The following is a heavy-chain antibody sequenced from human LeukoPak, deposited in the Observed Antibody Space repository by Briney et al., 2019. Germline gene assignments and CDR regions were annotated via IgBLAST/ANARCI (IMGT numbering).Heavy chain of an antibody. Sequence: PSETLSLTCTVSGGSISSYYWSWIRQPPGKGLEWIGYIYYSGSTNYNPSLKSRVTISVDTSKNQFSLKLSFVTAADTAVYYCARRVYYYGMDVWGQGTTVTVSS. D-gene: IGHD6-13*01. J-gene: IGHJ6*02. V-gene: IGHV4-59*01. CDR1: GGSISSYY. CDR3: ARRVYYYGMDV. CDR2: IYYSGST.